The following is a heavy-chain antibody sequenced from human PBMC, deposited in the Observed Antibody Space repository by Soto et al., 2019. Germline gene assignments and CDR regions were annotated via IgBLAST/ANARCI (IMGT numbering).Heavy chain of an antibody. Sequence: TSETLSLTCTVSGCSISSYYWSLIRQPPGKGLEWIGYIYYSGSTNYNPSLKSRVTISVDTSKNQFSLKLSSVTAADTAVYYCARDVIYGSGSSGWFDPWGQGTLVTVSS. CDR2: IYYSGST. D-gene: IGHD3-10*01. CDR1: GCSISSYY. V-gene: IGHV4-59*01. J-gene: IGHJ5*02. CDR3: ARDVIYGSGSSGWFDP.